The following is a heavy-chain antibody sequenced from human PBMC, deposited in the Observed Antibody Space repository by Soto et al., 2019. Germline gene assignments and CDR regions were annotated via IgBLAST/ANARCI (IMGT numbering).Heavy chain of an antibody. D-gene: IGHD3-22*01. CDR3: ARDLVFYDSDGFSWDDAFDI. V-gene: IGHV4-30-2*01. Sequence: QMHLQESGSGLVKPSQTLSLTCAVSGGSLSSSAYSWSWIRQQPGKGLEWIGFIYQSGSTYYNPSVNSRVTMSLDRPKNQFSLQLSSATAADTAVYYCARDLVFYDSDGFSWDDAFDIWGQGTMVAVSS. J-gene: IGHJ3*02. CDR1: GGSLSSSAYS. CDR2: IYQSGST.